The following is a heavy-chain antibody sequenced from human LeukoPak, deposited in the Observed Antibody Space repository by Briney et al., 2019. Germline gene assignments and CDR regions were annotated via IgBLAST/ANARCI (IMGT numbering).Heavy chain of an antibody. J-gene: IGHJ3*02. CDR1: GYSFTSYW. Sequence: GESLKISCKGSGYSFTSYWIGWVRPMPGKGLEWMGVIYPGDSDTRYSPSSQGQVTISADKSISTAYLQWSSLKASDTAMYYCARHSLMVRGHDAFDIWGQGTMVTVSS. CDR2: IYPGDSDT. D-gene: IGHD3-10*01. CDR3: ARHSLMVRGHDAFDI. V-gene: IGHV5-51*01.